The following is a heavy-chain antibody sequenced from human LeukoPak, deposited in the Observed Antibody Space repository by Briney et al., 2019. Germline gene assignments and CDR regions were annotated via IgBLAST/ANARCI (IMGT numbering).Heavy chain of an antibody. CDR2: FSRNGGIT. V-gene: IGHV3-64*01. CDR1: GFTITSYT. J-gene: IGHJ4*02. D-gene: IGHD1-1*01. Sequence: GGSLRLSCAASGFTITSYTMHWVRQAPGKRLEYVSGFSRNGGITYYANSVKGRFTISRDNSRNTLYLQMGSLRAEDMAVYYCAKTTGAPTPYDYWGQGTLVTVSS. CDR3: AKTTGAPTPYDY.